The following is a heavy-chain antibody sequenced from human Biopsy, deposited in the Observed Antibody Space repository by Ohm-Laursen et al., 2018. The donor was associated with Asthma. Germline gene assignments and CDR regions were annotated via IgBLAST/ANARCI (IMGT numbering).Heavy chain of an antibody. V-gene: IGHV4-30-4*01. D-gene: IGHD3-16*01. J-gene: IGHJ4*02. CDR3: ARRGGVRRYFDY. Sequence: SQTLSLTCPVSGGSISSGAYYWSWVRQPPGKGLEWIGYIYYIGSTYYNPSLKSRVAISLDTSKNHFSLKLSSVTAADTAVYFCARRGGVRRYFDYWGQGTLVTVSS. CDR1: GGSISSGAYY. CDR2: IYYIGST.